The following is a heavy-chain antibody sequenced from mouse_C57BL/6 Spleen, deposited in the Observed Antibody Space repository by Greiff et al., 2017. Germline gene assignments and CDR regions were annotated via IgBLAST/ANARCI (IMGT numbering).Heavy chain of an antibody. J-gene: IGHJ4*01. V-gene: IGHV1-26*01. CDR1: GYTFTDYY. D-gene: IGHD1-1*01. Sequence: EVQLQPSGPELVKPGASVKISCKASGYTFTDYYMNWVKQSHGKSLEWIGDINPNNGGTSYNQQFKGKATLTVDKSSSTAYRELRSLTSEDSAVYDCAREGNGSSDYAMDYWGQGTSVTVSS. CDR2: INPNNGGT. CDR3: AREGNGSSDYAMDY.